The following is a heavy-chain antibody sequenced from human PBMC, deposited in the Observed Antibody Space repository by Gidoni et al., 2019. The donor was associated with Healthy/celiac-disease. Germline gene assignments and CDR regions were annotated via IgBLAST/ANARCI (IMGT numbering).Heavy chain of an antibody. V-gene: IGHV3-30*18. CDR1: GFTFSSYG. Sequence: QVQLVESGGGVVQPGRSLRLSCAASGFTFSSYGMHWVRQAPGQGLEWVAVISYDGSNKYYADSVKGRFTISRDNSKNTLYLQMNSLRAEDTAVYYCAKDRIAAAGYAGYYGMDVWGQGTTVTVSS. CDR3: AKDRIAAAGYAGYYGMDV. J-gene: IGHJ6*02. CDR2: ISYDGSNK. D-gene: IGHD6-13*01.